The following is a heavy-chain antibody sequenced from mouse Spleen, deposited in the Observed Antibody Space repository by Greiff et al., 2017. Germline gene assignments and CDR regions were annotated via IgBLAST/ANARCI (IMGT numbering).Heavy chain of an antibody. CDR2: ISSGGSYT. D-gene: IGHD1-1*02. V-gene: IGHV5-6*02. CDR3: ARQRYGDFDY. CDR1: GFTFSSYG. J-gene: IGHJ2*01. Sequence: DVMLVESGGDLVKPGGSLKLSCAASGFTFSSYGMSWVRQTPDKRLEWVGNISSGGSYTYYPASVKGRFTISRDNAKNTLYLQMSSLKSEDTAMYYGARQRYGDFDYWGQGTTLTVSS.